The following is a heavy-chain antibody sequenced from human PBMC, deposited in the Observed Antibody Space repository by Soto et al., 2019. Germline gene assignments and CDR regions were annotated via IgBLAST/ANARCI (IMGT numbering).Heavy chain of an antibody. D-gene: IGHD3-22*01. CDR2: FSSGGTST. J-gene: IGHJ4*02. Sequence: EVQLLESGGCLVQPWGSLRLSCAACGFTFSTYAMSWVRQAPGKGLDWVSAFSSGGTSTYYADSVKGRFTNSRDNSKTRLSLRMISSRAENTAIYSCEKDRPGFYDTNGRGYWGQGTLVAVSS. CDR1: GFTFSTYA. V-gene: IGHV3-23*01. CDR3: EKDRPGFYDTNGRGY.